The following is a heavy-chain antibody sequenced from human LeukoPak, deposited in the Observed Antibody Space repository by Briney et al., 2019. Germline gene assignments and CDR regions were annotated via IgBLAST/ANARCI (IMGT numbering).Heavy chain of an antibody. CDR2: INTNTGNP. CDR3: ASPGIAVAGTLVRMDV. CDR1: GYTFTSYA. D-gene: IGHD6-19*01. Sequence: ASVKVSCKASGYTFTSYAMNWVRQAPGQGLEWMGWINTNTGNPTYAQGFTGRFVFSLDTSVSTAYLQISSLKAEDTAVYYCASPGIAVAGTLVRMDVWGQGTTVTVSS. J-gene: IGHJ6*02. V-gene: IGHV7-4-1*02.